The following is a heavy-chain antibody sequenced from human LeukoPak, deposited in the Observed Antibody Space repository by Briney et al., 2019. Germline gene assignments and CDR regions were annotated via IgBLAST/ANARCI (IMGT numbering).Heavy chain of an antibody. V-gene: IGHV4-30-4*08. CDR3: ARDSDSSGSVDY. CDR2: IYYSGST. J-gene: IGHJ4*02. D-gene: IGHD3-22*01. Sequence: PSETLSLTCTVSGGSISSGDYYWSWIRQPPGKGLEWIGYIYYSGSTYYNPSLKSRVTISVDTSKNQFSLKLSSVTAADTAVYYCARDSDSSGSVDYWGQGTLVTVSS. CDR1: GGSISSGDYY.